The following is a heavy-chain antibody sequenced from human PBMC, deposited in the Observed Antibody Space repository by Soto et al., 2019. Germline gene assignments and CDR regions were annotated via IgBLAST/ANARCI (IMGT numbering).Heavy chain of an antibody. D-gene: IGHD2-15*01. CDR1: GSTFSNPW. V-gene: IGHV3-15*01. CDR3: TVSQHYSAFDV. J-gene: IGHJ3*01. Sequence: GGSLRLSCVASGSTFSNPWMSWVRQAPGKGLERVGRIKSKTEGGTTDYAAPVKGRFTISRDDSKKLLYLQMNSLKAEDTGVYYCTVSQHYSAFDVWGQETMVTVSS. CDR2: IKSKTEGGTT.